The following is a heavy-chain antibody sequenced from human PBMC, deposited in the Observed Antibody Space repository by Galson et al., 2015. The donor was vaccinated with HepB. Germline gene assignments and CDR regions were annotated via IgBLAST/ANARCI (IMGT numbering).Heavy chain of an antibody. CDR2: INPNSGVT. V-gene: IGHV1-2*02. CDR3: ARCPSRVVVAGRPGNNGMDV. Sequence: SVKVSCKASGYTFTGYYMHWVRQAPGQGLEWMGWINPNSGVTNYAQKFQGRVTMTRDTSMSTAYMELSRLRSDDTAVYYCARCPSRVVVAGRPGNNGMDVWGQGTTVTVS. D-gene: IGHD6-19*01. CDR1: GYTFTGYY. J-gene: IGHJ6*02.